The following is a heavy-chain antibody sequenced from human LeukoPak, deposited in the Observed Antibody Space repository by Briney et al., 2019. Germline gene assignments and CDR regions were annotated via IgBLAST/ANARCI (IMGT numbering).Heavy chain of an antibody. D-gene: IGHD3-22*01. CDR3: ARDHYDIFDYYYYCMDV. CDR2: ISAYNGNT. V-gene: IGHV1-18*01. J-gene: IGHJ6*03. CDR1: GYTFTSYG. Sequence: GASVKVSCKASGYTFTSYGISWVRQAPGQGLEWMGWISAYNGNTNYAQKLQGRVTMTTDTSTSTAYMELRSLRSDDTAVYYCARDHYDIFDYYYYCMDVWGKGTTVTVSS.